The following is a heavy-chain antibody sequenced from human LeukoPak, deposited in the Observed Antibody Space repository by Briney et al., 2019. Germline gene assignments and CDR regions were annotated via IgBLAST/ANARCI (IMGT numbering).Heavy chain of an antibody. V-gene: IGHV3-48*03. J-gene: IGHJ4*02. CDR2: ISSRGTTI. Sequence: GGSLRLSCAASGFTFSSYEMNWVRQAPGEGLEWFSYISSRGTTIYYADSVKGRFTISRDNAKNSLYLQMNSLRAEDTAVYYCSRDGDYYDSSGYYSQLFFDYWGQGTLATVSS. D-gene: IGHD3-22*01. CDR3: SRDGDYYDSSGYYSQLFFDY. CDR1: GFTFSSYE.